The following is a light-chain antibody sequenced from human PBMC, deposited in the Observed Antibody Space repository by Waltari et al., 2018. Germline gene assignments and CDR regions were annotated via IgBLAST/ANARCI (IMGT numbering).Light chain of an antibody. J-gene: IGKJ3*01. V-gene: IGKV3-20*01. CDR3: QHYDGSPYT. Sequence: EIVLTQSPGTLSLSPGERATLTCRASESVRGNSLVWYQQKPGQAPRVLIYGSSKRATGIPDRFSGSGSGRDFTLTISRLEPEDFAMYYCQHYDGSPYTFGPGTKLEIK. CDR1: ESVRGNS. CDR2: GSS.